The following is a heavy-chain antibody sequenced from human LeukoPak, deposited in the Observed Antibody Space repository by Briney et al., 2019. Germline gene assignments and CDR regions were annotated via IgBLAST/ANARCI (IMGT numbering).Heavy chain of an antibody. J-gene: IGHJ4*02. V-gene: IGHV3-7*01. CDR3: ARENNWNSPYYFDY. CDR1: GFTISNYW. Sequence: PGGSLRLSCAASGFTISNYWMSWFRQAPGKGLEGLANIKQDGSEKNYVDSVKGRFTISRDNAKHSLYLLMNSLIAEDTAVYYCARENNWNSPYYFDYWGQGTLVTVSS. CDR2: IKQDGSEK. D-gene: IGHD1-7*01.